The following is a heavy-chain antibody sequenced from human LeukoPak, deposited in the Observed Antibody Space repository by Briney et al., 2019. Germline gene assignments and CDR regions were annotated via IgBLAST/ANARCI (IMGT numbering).Heavy chain of an antibody. Sequence: GGSLRLSCAASGLTFSSSWMSWVRQPPGKGLEWVSNIGTSSTTIYYADSVKGRFTISRDNAKNSLYLQMNSLRAEDTAVYYCARADSGSYYFNVREAPGGAFDIWGQGTMVTVSS. CDR2: IGTSSTTI. CDR1: GLTFSSSW. D-gene: IGHD1-26*01. V-gene: IGHV3-48*04. J-gene: IGHJ3*02. CDR3: ARADSGSYYFNVREAPGGAFDI.